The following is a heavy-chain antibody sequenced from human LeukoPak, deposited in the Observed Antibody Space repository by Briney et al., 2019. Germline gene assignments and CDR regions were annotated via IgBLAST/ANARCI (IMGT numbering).Heavy chain of an antibody. CDR2: INHSGST. J-gene: IGHJ3*02. D-gene: IGHD2/OR15-2a*01. CDR3: ARGRYYHVGVAFDI. CDR1: GGSFSGYY. V-gene: IGHV4-34*01. Sequence: SETLSLTCAVYGGSFSGYYWSWIRQPPGNGLEWIGEINHSGSTNYNPSLKSRVTISVDTSKNQFSLKLSSVTAADTAVYYCARGRYYHVGVAFDIWGQGTMVTVSS.